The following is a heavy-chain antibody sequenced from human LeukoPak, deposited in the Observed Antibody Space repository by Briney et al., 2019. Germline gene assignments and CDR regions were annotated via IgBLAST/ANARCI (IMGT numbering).Heavy chain of an antibody. D-gene: IGHD3-10*01. V-gene: IGHV4-61*01. CDR2: IYYSGST. CDR3: ARGGTGGSGSYYTKYYYYYGMDV. CDR1: GGSVSSGSNY. J-gene: IGHJ6*04. Sequence: NPSETLSLTCTVSGGSVSSGSNYWSWIRQPPGKGLEWIGYIYYSGSTNYNPSLKSRVTISVDTSKNQFSLKLSSVTAADTAVYYCARGGTGGSGSYYTKYYYYYGMDVWGKGTTVTVSS.